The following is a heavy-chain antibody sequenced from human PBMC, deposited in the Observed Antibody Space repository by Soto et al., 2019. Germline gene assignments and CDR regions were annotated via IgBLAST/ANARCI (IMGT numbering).Heavy chain of an antibody. D-gene: IGHD6-6*01. CDR3: ARNGTYGSSLSQYSGMDV. CDR1: GGTFANFI. Sequence: QVQLVQSGAEVKEPGSSVRVSCKASGGTFANFIMNWVRQTPGQGLEWMGGIVPMFGTSTYAEKFKGRLAISATGSTSTAYMELTSLRSEDTAVYYCARNGTYGSSLSQYSGMDVWGQGTTVTVS. J-gene: IGHJ6*02. V-gene: IGHV1-69*01. CDR2: IVPMFGTS.